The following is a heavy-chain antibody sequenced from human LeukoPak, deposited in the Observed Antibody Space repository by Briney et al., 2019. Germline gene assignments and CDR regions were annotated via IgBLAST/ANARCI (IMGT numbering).Heavy chain of an antibody. V-gene: IGHV1-69*04. CDR1: GGTFSSYA. CDR3: ARDLDYTRVGATRVGWFDP. J-gene: IGHJ5*02. D-gene: IGHD1-26*01. Sequence: SVKVSCKASGGTFSSYAISWVRQAPGQGLEWMGRIIPILGIANYAQKFQGRVTITADKSTSTVYMELSSLRSEDTAVYYCARDLDYTRVGATRVGWFDPWGQGTLVTVSS. CDR2: IIPILGIA.